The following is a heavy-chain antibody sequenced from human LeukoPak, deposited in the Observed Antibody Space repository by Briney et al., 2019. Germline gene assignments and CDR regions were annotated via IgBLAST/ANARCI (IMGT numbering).Heavy chain of an antibody. CDR2: IYTSGST. CDR3: ASPSGSYYPGYLDY. V-gene: IGHV4-61*02. CDR1: GGSISSGSYY. Sequence: SQTLSLTCTVSGGSISSGSYYWSWIRQPAGKGLEWIGRIYTSGSTNYNPSLKSRVTISVDTSKNQFSLKLSSVTAADTAVYYCASPSGSYYPGYLDYWGQGTLVTVSS. J-gene: IGHJ4*02. D-gene: IGHD3-10*01.